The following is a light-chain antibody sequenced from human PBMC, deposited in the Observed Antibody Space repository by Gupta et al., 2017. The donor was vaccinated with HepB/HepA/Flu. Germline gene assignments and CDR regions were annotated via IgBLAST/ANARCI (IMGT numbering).Light chain of an antibody. Sequence: SVLTQPPSASGTPGQRVTTSCSGSSSNIGSNYVYWYQQLPGTAPKLLIYRNTQRPSGVPDRFSGSKSGTSASLAISGLRSEDEADYYCAAWDDSLSGRVFGGGTKLTVL. V-gene: IGLV1-47*01. J-gene: IGLJ2*01. CDR1: SSNIGSNY. CDR3: AAWDDSLSGRV. CDR2: RNT.